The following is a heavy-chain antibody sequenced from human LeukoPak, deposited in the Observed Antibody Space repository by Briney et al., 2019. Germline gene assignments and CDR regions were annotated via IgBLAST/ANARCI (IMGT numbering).Heavy chain of an antibody. J-gene: IGHJ6*03. CDR1: GFTFSSYW. Sequence: GGSLRLSCAASGFTFSSYWMSWVRQAPGKGLEWVANIKQDGSEKYYVDSVKGRFTISRDNAKNSLYLQMNSLRVEDTAVYYCATQGSGYSSGWFSGGYYYYYYYMDVWGKGTTVTVSS. D-gene: IGHD6-19*01. V-gene: IGHV3-7*01. CDR3: ATQGSGYSSGWFSGGYYYYYYYMDV. CDR2: IKQDGSEK.